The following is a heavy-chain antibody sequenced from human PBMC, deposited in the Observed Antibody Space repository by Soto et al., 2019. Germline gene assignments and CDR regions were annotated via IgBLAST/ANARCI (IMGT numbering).Heavy chain of an antibody. CDR1: GFRFSDYA. V-gene: IGHV3-23*01. D-gene: IGHD2-15*01. Sequence: GGSLRLSCAVSGFRFSDYAMTWVRQAPGKGLEYVSSITGSGADTYYAQSVRGRFTIYRDNCRDTMYVQMNSLRAEDTAMYYCAKCGGSNTCIPTGFDPWGPGTLVTVSS. CDR3: AKCGGSNTCIPTGFDP. J-gene: IGHJ5*02. CDR2: ITGSGADT.